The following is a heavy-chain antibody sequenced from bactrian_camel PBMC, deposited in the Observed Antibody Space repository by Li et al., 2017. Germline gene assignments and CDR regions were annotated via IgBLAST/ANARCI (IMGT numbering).Heavy chain of an antibody. CDR2: ISRGGAT. D-gene: IGHD1*01. Sequence: VQLVESGGGSVQAGGSLRLSCVASGYTYSTYSMGWFRQAPGKGLERVATISRGGATTYADSVKGRFTISRDNSKDTCYLQLTSLKPDDTAMYYCTLGLTGGGESGQGTQVTVS. J-gene: IGHJ4*01. V-gene: IGHV3S42*01. CDR1: GYTYSTYS.